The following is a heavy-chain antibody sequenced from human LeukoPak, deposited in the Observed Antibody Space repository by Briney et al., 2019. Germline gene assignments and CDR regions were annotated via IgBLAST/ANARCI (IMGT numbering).Heavy chain of an antibody. CDR1: GFTFDDYG. CDR2: INWNGGST. Sequence: GGSLRLSCAASGFTFDDYGMSWVRQAPGKGLEWVSGINWNGGSTGYADSVKGRFTISRDNAKNSLYLQMNSLRAEDTALYYCASSLRAAAGTLGGAFGIWGQGTMVTVSS. V-gene: IGHV3-20*04. J-gene: IGHJ3*02. D-gene: IGHD6-13*01. CDR3: ASSLRAAAGTLGGAFGI.